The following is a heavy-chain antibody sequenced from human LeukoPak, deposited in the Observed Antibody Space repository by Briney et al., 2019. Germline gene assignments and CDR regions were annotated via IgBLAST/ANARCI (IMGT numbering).Heavy chain of an antibody. V-gene: IGHV4-34*01. CDR2: INHSGST. CDR1: GGSFSGYY. CDR3: ARGEAAAGPMDYMDV. Sequence: LSEALSLTCVVYGGSFSGYYWSWIRQPPGKGLEWIAQINHSGSTNYNPSLKSRVTMSVDTSKNQFSLKLSSVTAADTAVYYCARGEAAAGPMDYMDVWDTGATVTVSS. D-gene: IGHD6-13*01. J-gene: IGHJ6*03.